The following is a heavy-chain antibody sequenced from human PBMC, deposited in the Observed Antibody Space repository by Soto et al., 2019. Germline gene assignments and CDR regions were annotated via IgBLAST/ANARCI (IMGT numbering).Heavy chain of an antibody. CDR3: ASTYDSSGYYEGEAFDI. CDR2: ISSSSSYI. D-gene: IGHD3-22*01. Sequence: GGSLRLSCAASGSTFSSYSMNWVRQAPGKGLEWVSSISSSSSYIYYADSVKGRFTISRDNAKNSLYLQMNSLRAEDTAVYYCASTYDSSGYYEGEAFDIWGQGTMVTVSS. CDR1: GSTFSSYS. V-gene: IGHV3-21*01. J-gene: IGHJ3*02.